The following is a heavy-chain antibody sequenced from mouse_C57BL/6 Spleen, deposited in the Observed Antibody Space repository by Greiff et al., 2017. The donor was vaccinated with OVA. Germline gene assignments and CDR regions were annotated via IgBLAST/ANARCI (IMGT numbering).Heavy chain of an antibody. D-gene: IGHD2-4*01. V-gene: IGHV2-5*01. CDR1: GFSLTSYG. CDR2: IWRGGST. Sequence: VQLQQSGPGLVQPSQSLSITCTVSGFSLTSYGVHWVRQSPGKGLEWLGVIWRGGSTDYNAAFMSRLSITKDNSKSQVFFKMNSLQADGTAIYYCAKKGDYDASYAMDYWGQGTSVTVSS. CDR3: AKKGDYDASYAMDY. J-gene: IGHJ4*01.